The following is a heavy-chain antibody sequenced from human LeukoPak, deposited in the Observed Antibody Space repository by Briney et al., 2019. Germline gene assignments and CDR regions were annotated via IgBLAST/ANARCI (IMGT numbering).Heavy chain of an antibody. J-gene: IGHJ6*03. CDR1: GFTFSSYS. V-gene: IGHV3-21*01. D-gene: IGHD6-6*01. CDR2: ISSSSSYI. CDR3: ASGLNAPEYSSSSDYMDV. Sequence: GGSLRLSCAASGFTFSSYSMNWVRQAPGNGLEWVSSISSSSSYIFYADSAKGRFTISRDNAKNSLFLQMNSLRAEDTAVYYCASGLNAPEYSSSSDYMDVWGKGTTVTVS.